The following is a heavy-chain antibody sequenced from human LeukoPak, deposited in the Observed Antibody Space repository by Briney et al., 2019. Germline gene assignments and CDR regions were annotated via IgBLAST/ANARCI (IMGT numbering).Heavy chain of an antibody. CDR3: ARDTSIAVAGRSNWFDP. Sequence: GGSLRLSCAASGFTFSSYGMHWVRQAPGKGLEWVALISYVGSNKYYADSVKGRFTISRDNSKNTLYLQMNSLRGEDTAVYYCARDTSIAVAGRSNWFDPWGQGTLVTVSS. D-gene: IGHD6-13*01. CDR1: GFTFSSYG. V-gene: IGHV3-30-3*01. CDR2: ISYVGSNK. J-gene: IGHJ5*02.